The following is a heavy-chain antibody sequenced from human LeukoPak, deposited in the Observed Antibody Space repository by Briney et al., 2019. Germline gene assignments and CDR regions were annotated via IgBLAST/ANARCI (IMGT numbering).Heavy chain of an antibody. D-gene: IGHD5-24*01. Sequence: GGFLRLSCAASGFTFSSYWMSWVRQAPGKRLEWVANIKQDASEKYYVGSVKGRFTISRDNAKNSLYLQMNSLRAEDTAVYFCASRDNFGYWGQGTLVTVSS. CDR2: IKQDASEK. J-gene: IGHJ4*02. CDR3: ASRDNFGY. V-gene: IGHV3-7*01. CDR1: GFTFSSYW.